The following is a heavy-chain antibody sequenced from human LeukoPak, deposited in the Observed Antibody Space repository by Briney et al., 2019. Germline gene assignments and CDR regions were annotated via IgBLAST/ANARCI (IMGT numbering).Heavy chain of an antibody. J-gene: IGHJ4*02. V-gene: IGHV3-20*04. Sequence: GGSLRLSCAASGFTFSSYAMSWVRQVPGQGLKWVSGINWNGGRIIYADSVKGRFTISRDNAKNSLYLQMNSLRAEDTALYYCATYSFDRGYYFDYWGQGTLVTVSS. D-gene: IGHD3-22*01. CDR2: INWNGGRI. CDR3: ATYSFDRGYYFDY. CDR1: GFTFSSYA.